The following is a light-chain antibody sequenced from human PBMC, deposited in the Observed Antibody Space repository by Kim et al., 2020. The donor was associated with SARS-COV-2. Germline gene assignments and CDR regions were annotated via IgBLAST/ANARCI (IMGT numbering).Light chain of an antibody. CDR3: QQYGSSPG. V-gene: IGKV3-20*01. CDR2: GAS. CDR1: QSVSSSY. Sequence: LSPVERAAPSCRASQSVSSSYLAWYQQKTGQAPRVLIYGASSRATGIPDRFSGSGSGTDFTLTISRLEPEEFAVYYCQQYGSSPGFGQGTKVDIK. J-gene: IGKJ1*01.